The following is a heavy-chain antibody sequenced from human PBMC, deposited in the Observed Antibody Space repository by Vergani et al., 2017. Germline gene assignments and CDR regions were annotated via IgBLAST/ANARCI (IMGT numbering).Heavy chain of an antibody. V-gene: IGHV3-43*01. CDR2: ISWDGGST. CDR1: GFTFDDYT. CDR3: ARGHIAAAGTTWFDP. D-gene: IGHD6-13*01. J-gene: IGHJ5*02. Sequence: EVQLVESGGVVVQPGGSLRLSCAASGFTFDDYTMHGVRQAPGKGLEWVSLISWDGGSTYYADSVKGRFTISRDNSKNSLYLQMNSLRTEDTALYYCARGHIAAAGTTWFDPWGQGTLVTVSS.